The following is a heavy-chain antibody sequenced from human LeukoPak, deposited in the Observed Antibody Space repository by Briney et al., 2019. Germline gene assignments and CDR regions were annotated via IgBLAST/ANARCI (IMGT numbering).Heavy chain of an antibody. D-gene: IGHD6-6*01. CDR2: IIPIFGTA. CDR1: GGTFSSYA. Sequence: SVKVSCKASGGTFSSYAISWVRQAPGQGLEWMGGIIPIFGTASYAQKFQGTVTMTRDTSTSTVYMELSSLRSEDTAVYYCARERPTIAARSSNWFDPWGQGTLVTVSS. CDR3: ARERPTIAARSSNWFDP. J-gene: IGHJ5*02. V-gene: IGHV1-69*05.